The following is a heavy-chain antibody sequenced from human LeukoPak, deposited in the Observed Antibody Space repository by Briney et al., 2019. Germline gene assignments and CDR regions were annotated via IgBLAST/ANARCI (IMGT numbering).Heavy chain of an antibody. V-gene: IGHV4-30-4*01. D-gene: IGHD4-23*01. J-gene: IGHJ5*02. CDR1: GGSISSGDYY. CDR2: IYYSGST. CDR3: ARVTTGVYWFDP. Sequence: SETLSLTCTVSGGSISSGDYYWSWIRQPPGKGLEWIGYIYYSGSTYYNPSLKSRVTISVDTSKHQFSLKLSSVTAADTAVYYCARVTTGVYWFDPWGQGTLVTVSS.